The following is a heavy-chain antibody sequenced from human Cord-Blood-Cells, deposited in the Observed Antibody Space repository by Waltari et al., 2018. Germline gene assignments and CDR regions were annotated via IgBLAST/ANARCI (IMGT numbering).Heavy chain of an antibody. J-gene: IGHJ6*02. CDR1: GFTVSRNY. Sequence: EVQLVESGGGLIQLGGSLRLSCAASGFTVSRNYMTWVRQAPGKGLEWVSVIYSGGSTYYADSVKGRFTISRDNSKNTLYLQMNSLRAEDTAVYYCAGGYDYYYYGMDVWGQGTTVTVSS. CDR3: AGGYDYYYYGMDV. CDR2: IYSGGST. D-gene: IGHD5-12*01. V-gene: IGHV3-53*01.